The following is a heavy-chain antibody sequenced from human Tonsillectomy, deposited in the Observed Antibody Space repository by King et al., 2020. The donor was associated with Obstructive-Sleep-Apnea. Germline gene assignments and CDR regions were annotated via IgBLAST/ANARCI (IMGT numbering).Heavy chain of an antibody. D-gene: IGHD1-1*01. V-gene: IGHV5-51*01. CDR2: IHPRDSDA. Sequence: VQLVESGAEVKKPGESLKISCKGSGYSFTTYWIGWVRQTPGKGLEWMGIIHPRDSDARYRPSFQGQVTISADKSISTAYLQWTSLRTSDTAMYYCARERVGSFDVWGQGTMATVSS. CDR1: GYSFTTYW. J-gene: IGHJ3*01. CDR3: ARERVGSFDV.